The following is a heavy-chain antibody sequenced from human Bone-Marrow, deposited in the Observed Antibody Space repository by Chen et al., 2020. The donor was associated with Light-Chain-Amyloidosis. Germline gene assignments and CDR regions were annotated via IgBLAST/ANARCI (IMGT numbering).Heavy chain of an antibody. D-gene: IGHD3-9*01. CDR2: ISAKTTYI. CDR1: GLPFTSYG. CDR3: ARIPYDILARCMDV. Sequence: EVQLEESGGGLVKPGGSLRLACAGSGLPFTSYGMNWVRQAPGKGLEWVASISAKTTYIYYADSLRGRFTISRDDAKKSVFLQMSNLRAGDTGVYYCARIPYDILARCMDVWGQGTTVTVAS. V-gene: IGHV3-21*02. J-gene: IGHJ6*02.